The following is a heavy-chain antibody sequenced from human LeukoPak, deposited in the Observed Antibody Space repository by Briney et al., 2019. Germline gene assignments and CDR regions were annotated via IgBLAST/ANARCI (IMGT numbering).Heavy chain of an antibody. V-gene: IGHV4-30-2*01. D-gene: IGHD6-19*01. Sequence: PSETLSLTCTVSGGSISSGGYYWSWIRQPPGKGLEWIGYIYHSGSTYYNPSLKSRVTISVDRSKNQFSLKLSSVTAADTAVYYCARAVAGLLRLVDYWGQGTLVTVSS. CDR1: GGSISSGGYY. CDR2: IYHSGST. CDR3: ARAVAGLLRLVDY. J-gene: IGHJ4*02.